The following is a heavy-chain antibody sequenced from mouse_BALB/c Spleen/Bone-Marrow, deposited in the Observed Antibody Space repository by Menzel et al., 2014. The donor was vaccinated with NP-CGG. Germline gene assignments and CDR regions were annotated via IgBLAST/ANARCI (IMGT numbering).Heavy chain of an antibody. CDR1: GYTFTSSW. CDR2: IHPNSGNT. V-gene: IGHV1S130*01. CDR3: ATGVAY. D-gene: IGHD4-1*01. J-gene: IGHJ3*01. Sequence: QVTLKECGSVLVRPGASVKLSCKASGYTFTSSWMHWAKQRPGQGLEWIGEIHPNSGNTNYNEKFKGKATLTVDTSSSTAYVDLSSLTSEDSAVYYCATGVAYWGQGTLVTVSA.